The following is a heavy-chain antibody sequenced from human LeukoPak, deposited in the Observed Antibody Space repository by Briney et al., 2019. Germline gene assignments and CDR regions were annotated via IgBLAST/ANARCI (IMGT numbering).Heavy chain of an antibody. D-gene: IGHD7-27*01. CDR1: GYTFSDSY. V-gene: IGHV1-2*06. CDR2: ISPNSGGT. Sequence: GASVKVSCKASGYTFSDSYIHWVRQAPGQGLEWMGRISPNSGGTNYAQKFQGRVTMTRDSSITTAYMELSSLRSEDTAVYYCAPNWGSDYWGQGTLVTVSS. CDR3: APNWGSDY. J-gene: IGHJ4*02.